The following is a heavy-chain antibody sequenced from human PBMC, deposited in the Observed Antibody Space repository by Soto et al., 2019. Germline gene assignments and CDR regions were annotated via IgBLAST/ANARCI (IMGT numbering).Heavy chain of an antibody. V-gene: IGHV3-33*01. CDR3: ARDGSGYYYYYYMDV. CDR2: IWYDGSNK. CDR1: GFTFSSYG. J-gene: IGHJ6*03. Sequence: QVQLVESGGGVVQPGRSLRLSCAASGFTFSSYGMHWVRQAPGKGLEWVAVIWYDGSNKYYADSVKGRFTISRDNSKNTLYLKINSLRPEDRAVYYWARDGSGYYYYYYMDVWGKGPTVTVS. D-gene: IGHD6-19*01.